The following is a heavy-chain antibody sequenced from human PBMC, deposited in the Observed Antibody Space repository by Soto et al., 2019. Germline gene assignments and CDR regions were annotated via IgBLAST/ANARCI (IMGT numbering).Heavy chain of an antibody. CDR2: SSNSGTFS. CDR3: ARSGDNYNRLDY. CDR1: GFTFSDYY. D-gene: IGHD1-1*01. Sequence: LRLSCEGSGFTFSDYYISWIRQAPGKGPEWISYSSNSGTFSRYADSVKGRFSISRDNTKNLLYLQMNSLRAEDTAVYYCARSGDNYNRLDYWGQGTPVTVS. V-gene: IGHV3-11*06. J-gene: IGHJ4*02.